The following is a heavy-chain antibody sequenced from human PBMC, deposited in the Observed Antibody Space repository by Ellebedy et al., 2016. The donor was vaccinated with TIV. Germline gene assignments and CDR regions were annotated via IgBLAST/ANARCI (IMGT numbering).Heavy chain of an antibody. J-gene: IGHJ4*02. V-gene: IGHV4-31*03. CDR1: GDSISRGGSY. CDR3: ARARAAAGLFDY. Sequence: SETLSLTCTVSGDSISRGGSYWSWIRQHPGKGLEWIGFMYYTGSTDYNPSLKSRVTISVDTSKNQFSLKLNFVTAADTAVYYCARARAAAGLFDYWGQGTLVTVSS. CDR2: MYYTGST. D-gene: IGHD6-13*01.